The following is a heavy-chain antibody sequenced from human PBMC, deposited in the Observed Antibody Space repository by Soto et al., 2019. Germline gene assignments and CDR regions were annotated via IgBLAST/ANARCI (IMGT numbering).Heavy chain of an antibody. V-gene: IGHV4-59*08. D-gene: IGHD3-3*01. J-gene: IGHJ6*04. CDR2: IYYSGST. Sequence: SETLSLTCTVSGGSISSYYWSWIRQPPGKGLEWIGYIYYSGSTNYNPSLKSRVTISVDTSKNQFSLKLSSVTAADTAVYYCAGVKYYDFWSGSRNLDVWGKGTTVTVSS. CDR3: AGVKYYDFWSGSRNLDV. CDR1: GGSISSYY.